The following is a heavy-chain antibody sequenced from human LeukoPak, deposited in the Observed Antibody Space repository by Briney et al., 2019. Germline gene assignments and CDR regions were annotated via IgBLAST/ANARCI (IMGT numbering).Heavy chain of an antibody. CDR1: GGTFSSYA. V-gene: IGHV1-69*04. D-gene: IGHD6-19*01. CDR2: IIPILGIA. J-gene: IGHJ4*02. Sequence: GSSVKVSCKASGGTFSSYAISWVRQAPGQGLEWMGRIIPILGIANYAQKFQGRVKSTSTAYMELSSLRSEDTAVYYCARDYTGYSSGWYGWGNYFDYWGQGTLVTVSS. CDR3: ARDYTGYSSGWYGWGNYFDY.